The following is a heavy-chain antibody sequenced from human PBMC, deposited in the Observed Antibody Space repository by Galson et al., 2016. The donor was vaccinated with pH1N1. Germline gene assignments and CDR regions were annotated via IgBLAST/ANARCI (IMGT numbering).Heavy chain of an antibody. CDR2: ISGSGGGR. V-gene: IGHV3-23*01. CDR1: GFTSSNYA. Sequence: SLRLSCAASGFTSSNYAMSWVRQAPGKGLEWVSAISGSGGGRYYADSVKGRFTISRNNSKNTQHLQMNSLRAEDTAVYYCAKDRWELPYSGMDVWGQGTTVTVSS. D-gene: IGHD1-26*01. CDR3: AKDRWELPYSGMDV. J-gene: IGHJ6*02.